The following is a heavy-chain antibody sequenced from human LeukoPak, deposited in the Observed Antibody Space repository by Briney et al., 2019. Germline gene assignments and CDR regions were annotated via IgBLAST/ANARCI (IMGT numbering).Heavy chain of an antibody. Sequence: PGGSLRLSCAASGFTFSSYAMRWVRQAPGKGLEWVSAISDSGGSTYYADSVKGRFTISRDNSKNTLYLQMNSLRAEDTAVYYCAKVMHYYDSSGYSYFDYWGQGTLVTVSS. J-gene: IGHJ4*02. CDR1: GFTFSSYA. D-gene: IGHD3-22*01. CDR3: AKVMHYYDSSGYSYFDY. V-gene: IGHV3-23*01. CDR2: ISDSGGST.